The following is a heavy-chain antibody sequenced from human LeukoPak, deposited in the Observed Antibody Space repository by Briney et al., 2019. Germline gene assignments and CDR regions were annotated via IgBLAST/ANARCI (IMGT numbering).Heavy chain of an antibody. Sequence: GGSLRLSCAASAFTFSNYWMSWVRQAPGKGLEWVANIKEDGSEINYVDSVKGRFTISRDNAKNSLYLQMNSLRVDDTAVYYCARDRGYSTFDYWGQGTLVTVST. CDR3: ARDRGYSTFDY. V-gene: IGHV3-7*01. D-gene: IGHD4-23*01. CDR2: IKEDGSEI. CDR1: AFTFSNYW. J-gene: IGHJ4*02.